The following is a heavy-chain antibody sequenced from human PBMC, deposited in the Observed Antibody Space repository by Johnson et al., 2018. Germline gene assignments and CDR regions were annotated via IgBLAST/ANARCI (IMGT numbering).Heavy chain of an antibody. V-gene: IGHV3-23*04. CDR2: ITGRGGTT. CDR3: GNVYGDHPRGIDY. J-gene: IGHJ4*02. D-gene: IGHD4-17*01. Sequence: VQLVQSGGGLVQPGGSLRLSCTASGFAFSNYAMRWVRQAPGKGLEWVSDITGRGGTTFYADSVKGRVTVSRDNFKNTLYLQMDSLRAEDTAVYYCGNVYGDHPRGIDYWGQGTLVTVSS. CDR1: GFAFSNYA.